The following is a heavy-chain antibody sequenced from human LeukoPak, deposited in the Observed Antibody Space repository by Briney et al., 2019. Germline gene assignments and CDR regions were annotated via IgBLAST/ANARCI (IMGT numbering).Heavy chain of an antibody. J-gene: IGHJ4*02. CDR3: ARGGTYYYDSSGYYSLGGLFDY. Sequence: SVKVSCKASGGTFSSYAISWVRQATGQGLEWMGWIIPIFGTANYAQKFQGRVTITTDESTSTAYLELSSLRSEDTALSYCARGGTYYYDSSGYYSLGGLFDYWGQGTMVTVSS. D-gene: IGHD3-22*01. CDR1: GGTFSSYA. CDR2: IIPIFGTA. V-gene: IGHV1-69*05.